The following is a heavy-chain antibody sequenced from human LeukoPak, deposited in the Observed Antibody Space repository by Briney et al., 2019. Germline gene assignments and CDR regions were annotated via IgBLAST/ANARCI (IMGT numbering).Heavy chain of an antibody. Sequence: GGSLRLSCAASGFTFSSFEMNWVRQAPGKGLEWVSYISSGGTTMYYADSVKGRFTISRDNAKNSLYLQMTSLRAEDTAIYYCARGGLDAYDYWGQGTLVTVSS. CDR1: GFTFSSFE. D-gene: IGHD5-24*01. J-gene: IGHJ4*02. CDR2: ISSGGTTM. CDR3: ARGGLDAYDY. V-gene: IGHV3-48*03.